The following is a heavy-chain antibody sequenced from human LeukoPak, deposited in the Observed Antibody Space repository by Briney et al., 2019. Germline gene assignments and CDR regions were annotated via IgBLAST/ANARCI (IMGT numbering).Heavy chain of an antibody. CDR2: INWNGGST. J-gene: IGHJ3*02. V-gene: IGHV3-20*04. CDR1: GFTFDDYG. D-gene: IGHD2-15*01. Sequence: GGSLRLSCAASGFTFDDYGMSWVRQAPGKGLEWVSGINWNGGSTGYADSVKGRFTISRDNAKNSLYLQMNSLRAEDTAVYYCARSGYCSGGSCSNAFDIWGQGTMVTVSS. CDR3: ARSGYCSGGSCSNAFDI.